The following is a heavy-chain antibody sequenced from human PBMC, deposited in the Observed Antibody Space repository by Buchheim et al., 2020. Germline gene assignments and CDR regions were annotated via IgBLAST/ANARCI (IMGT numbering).Heavy chain of an antibody. V-gene: IGHV3-73*02. J-gene: IGHJ6*03. Sequence: VQLVESGGGLVQPGGSLKLSCAASGFTFSGSAMHWVRQASGKGLEWVGRIRSKANSYATAYAASVKGRFTISRDDSKNTAYLQMNSLKTEDTAVYYCWGGGDSPADYYYYMDVWGKGTT. D-gene: IGHD3-10*01. CDR3: WGGGDSPADYYYYMDV. CDR1: GFTFSGSA. CDR2: IRSKANSYAT.